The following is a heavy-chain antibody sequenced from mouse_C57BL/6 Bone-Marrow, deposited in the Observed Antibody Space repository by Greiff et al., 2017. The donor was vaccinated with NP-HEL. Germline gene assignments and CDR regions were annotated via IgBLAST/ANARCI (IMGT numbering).Heavy chain of an antibody. CDR2: IHPNSGST. J-gene: IGHJ3*01. V-gene: IGHV1-64*01. D-gene: IGHD2-1*01. CDR3: ARGLYYGNSWFAY. Sequence: VQLKQPGAELVKPGASVKLSCKASGYTFTSYWMHWVKQRPGQGLEWIGMIHPNSGSTNYNEKFKSKATLTVDKSSSTAYMQLSSLTSEDSAVYYCARGLYYGNSWFAYWGQGTLVTVSA. CDR1: GYTFTSYW.